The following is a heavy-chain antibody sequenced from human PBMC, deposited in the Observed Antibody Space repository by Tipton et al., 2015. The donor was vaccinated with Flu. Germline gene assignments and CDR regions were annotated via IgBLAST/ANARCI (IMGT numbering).Heavy chain of an antibody. V-gene: IGHV3-48*02. D-gene: IGHD1-1*01. J-gene: IGHJ4*02. CDR2: IRSSDNAI. CDR3: ARDHNWAFDY. Sequence: SLRLSCAASGFTFSDYSMNWVRQAPGKGLEWVSYIRSSDNAIYYADSVKGRFTISRDDAKNSLSLQITSLRDEDTAVYYCARDHNWAFDYWGQGTLVTVSS. CDR1: GFTFSDYS.